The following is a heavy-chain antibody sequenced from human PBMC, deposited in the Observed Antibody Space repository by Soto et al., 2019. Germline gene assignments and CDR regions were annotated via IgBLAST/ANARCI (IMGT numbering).Heavy chain of an antibody. V-gene: IGHV3-15*01. CDR3: SYGDSYYYYGMDV. D-gene: IGHD4-17*01. J-gene: IGHJ6*02. CDR1: GFTFSNAW. CDR2: IKSKTDGGTT. Sequence: EVQLVESGGGLVKPGGSLRLSCAASGFTFSNAWMSWVRQAPGKGLEWVGRIKSKTDGGTTDYAAPVKGRFTISRDDSKNTLYLQMNSLKTEDTAVYYCSYGDSYYYYGMDVWGQGTTVTVSS.